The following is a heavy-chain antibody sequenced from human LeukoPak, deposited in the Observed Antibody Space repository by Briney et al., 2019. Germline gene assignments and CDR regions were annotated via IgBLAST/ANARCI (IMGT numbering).Heavy chain of an antibody. Sequence: ASVKVSCKASGYTFTSYYMHWVRQAPGQGLEWMGIINPSGGSTSYAQKFQGRVTMTRDTSTSTVYMELSSLRSEDTAVYYCAREGSGYYSEAYYFDYWGQGTLVTVSS. D-gene: IGHD3-3*01. V-gene: IGHV1-46*01. J-gene: IGHJ4*02. CDR3: AREGSGYYSEAYYFDY. CDR1: GYTFTSYY. CDR2: INPSGGST.